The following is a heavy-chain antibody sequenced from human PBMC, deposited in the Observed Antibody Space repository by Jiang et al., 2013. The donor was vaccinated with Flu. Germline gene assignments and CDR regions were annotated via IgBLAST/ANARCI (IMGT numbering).Heavy chain of an antibody. CDR1: FTSYG. D-gene: IGHD3-3*01. V-gene: IGHV1-18*01. J-gene: IGHJ4*02. CDR3: ARETIFGVVMRYFDY. Sequence: FTSYGISWVRQAPGQGLEWMGWISAYNGNTNYAQKLQGRVTMTTDTSTSTAYMELRSLRSDDTAVYYCARETIFGVVMRYFDYWGQGTLVTVSS. CDR2: ISAYNGNT.